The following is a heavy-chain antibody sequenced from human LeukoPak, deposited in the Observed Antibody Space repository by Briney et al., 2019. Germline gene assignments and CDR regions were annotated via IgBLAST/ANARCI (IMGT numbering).Heavy chain of an antibody. V-gene: IGHV4-4*02. CDR1: GGSISSSNW. J-gene: IGHJ4*02. D-gene: IGHD6-13*01. Sequence: PSETLSLTCAVSGGSISSSNWWSWVRQPPGKGLEWIGEIYHSGSTNYNPSLKSRVTIPVDKSKNQFSLKLSSVTAADTAVYYCARVGAAAALDYWGQGTLVTVSS. CDR3: ARVGAAAALDY. CDR2: IYHSGST.